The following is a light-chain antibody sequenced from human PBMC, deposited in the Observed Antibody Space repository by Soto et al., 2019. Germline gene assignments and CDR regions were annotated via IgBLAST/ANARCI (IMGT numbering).Light chain of an antibody. V-gene: IGKV3-11*01. J-gene: IGKJ4*01. CDR2: DIS. CDR1: QSVSSD. Sequence: ETVLTQFPATLSLSPGERATLSCRASQSVSSDLAWYQQKPGQAPRLLIYDISDRATGIPARFSGSGSGTDFTLTISSLEPEDFAVYYCQQRDSWPLTFGGGTKVEIK. CDR3: QQRDSWPLT.